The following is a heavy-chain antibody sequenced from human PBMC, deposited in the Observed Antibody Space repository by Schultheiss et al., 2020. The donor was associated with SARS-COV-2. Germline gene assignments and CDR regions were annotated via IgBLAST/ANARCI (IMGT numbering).Heavy chain of an antibody. Sequence: SETLSLTCTVSGGSISSYYWSWIRQPPGKGLEWIGYIYYSGSTNYNPSLKSRVTISVDTSKNQFSLKLSSVTAADTAVYYCARAQGGYLSYYYYYMDVWGKGTTVTVS. J-gene: IGHJ6*03. CDR3: ARAQGGYLSYYYYYMDV. CDR2: IYYSGST. V-gene: IGHV4-59*01. CDR1: GGSISSYY. D-gene: IGHD3-22*01.